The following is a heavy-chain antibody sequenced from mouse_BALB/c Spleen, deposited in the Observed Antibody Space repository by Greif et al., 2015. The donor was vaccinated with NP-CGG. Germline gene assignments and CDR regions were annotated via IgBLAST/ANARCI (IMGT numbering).Heavy chain of an antibody. Sequence: EVKVVESGGGLVKPGGSLKLSCAASGFTFSSYTMSWVRQTPEKRLEWVATINSGGIYTFYPDSVKGRFTISRDIAKNTLYLQMSSLMSEDTAMYYCTREGNYYFDYWGQGTTLTVSP. CDR3: TREGNYYFDY. D-gene: IGHD2-1*01. J-gene: IGHJ2*01. CDR2: INSGGIYT. CDR1: GFTFSSYT. V-gene: IGHV5-6-4*01.